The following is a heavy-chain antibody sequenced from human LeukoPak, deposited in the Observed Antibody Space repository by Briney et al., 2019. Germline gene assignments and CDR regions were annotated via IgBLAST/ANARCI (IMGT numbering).Heavy chain of an antibody. CDR1: EFTFNSFS. Sequence: GGSLRLSCAASEFTFNSFSMNWVRQAPGKGLEWVAYIKSSSSIIYYADSVKGRFTISRDNAKNSLFLQMNSLRDEDTAVYYCARDTYYCSGSYLDVGGIFALWGQGTLVTVSS. D-gene: IGHD3-10*01. CDR2: IKSSSSII. CDR3: ARDTYYCSGSYLDVGGIFAL. V-gene: IGHV3-48*02. J-gene: IGHJ4*02.